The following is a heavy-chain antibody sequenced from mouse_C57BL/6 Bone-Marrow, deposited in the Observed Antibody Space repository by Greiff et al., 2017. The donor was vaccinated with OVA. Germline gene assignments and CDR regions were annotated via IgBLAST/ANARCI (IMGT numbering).Heavy chain of an antibody. CDR1: GFSLTSYA. V-gene: IGHV2-9-1*01. D-gene: IGHD1-1*01. J-gene: IGHJ1*03. Sequence: VQGVESGPGLVAPSQSLSITCTVSGFSLTSYAISWVRQPPGKGLEWLGVIWTGGGTNYNSALKSRLSISKDNSKSQVFLKMNSLQTDDTARYYCARNYYGSSWWYFDVWGTGTTVTVSS. CDR2: IWTGGGT. CDR3: ARNYYGSSWWYFDV.